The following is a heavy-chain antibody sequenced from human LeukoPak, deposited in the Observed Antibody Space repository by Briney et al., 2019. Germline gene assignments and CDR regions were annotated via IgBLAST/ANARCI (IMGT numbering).Heavy chain of an antibody. Sequence: GASVKVSCKASGGTFSSYAISWVRQAPGQGLEWMGGIIPIFGTANYAQKFQGRVTMTRNTSISTAYMELSSLRSEDTAVYYCARDVGMRSFRGVIGFWGQGTLVTVSS. V-gene: IGHV1-69*05. CDR2: IIPIFGTA. CDR3: ARDVGMRSFRGVIGF. CDR1: GGTFSSYA. D-gene: IGHD3-16*01. J-gene: IGHJ4*02.